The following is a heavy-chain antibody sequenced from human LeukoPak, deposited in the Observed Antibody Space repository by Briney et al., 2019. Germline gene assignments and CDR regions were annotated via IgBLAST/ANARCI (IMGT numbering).Heavy chain of an antibody. J-gene: IGHJ5*02. CDR2: IYYSGST. V-gene: IGHV4-59*12. D-gene: IGHD1-26*01. Sequence: SETLSLTCTVSGGSISSYYWSWIRQPPGKGLEWIGYIYYSGSTNYNPSLKSRVTISVDTSKNQFSLKLSSVTAADTAVYYCARRPIVGSTGFYFDPWGPGTLVTVSS. CDR1: GGSISSYY. CDR3: ARRPIVGSTGFYFDP.